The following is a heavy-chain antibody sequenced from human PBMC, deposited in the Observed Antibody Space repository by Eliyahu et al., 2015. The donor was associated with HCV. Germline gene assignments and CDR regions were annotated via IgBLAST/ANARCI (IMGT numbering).Heavy chain of an antibody. Sequence: EVQLVESGGGLVQPGRSLRLSCAASGFXFDDYAXHWVRQAPGKGLGWVSGISWNSGSIGYADSVKGRFTISRDNAKNSLYLQMNSLRAEDTALYYCAKDGRSYDILTGYPLASYYGMDVWGQGTTVTVSS. CDR3: AKDGRSYDILTGYPLASYYGMDV. CDR2: ISWNSGSI. D-gene: IGHD3-9*01. V-gene: IGHV3-9*01. CDR1: GFXFDDYA. J-gene: IGHJ6*02.